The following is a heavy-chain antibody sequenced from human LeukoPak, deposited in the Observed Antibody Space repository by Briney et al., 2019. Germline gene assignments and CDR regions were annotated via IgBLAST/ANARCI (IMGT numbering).Heavy chain of an antibody. CDR3: ATQLRTAPAATSFDP. CDR2: TYYSGST. V-gene: IGHV4-39*01. D-gene: IGHD2-2*01. CDR1: GGSIVSINHY. J-gene: IGHJ5*02. Sequence: SETLSLTCTVSGGSIVSINHYWGWIRQPPGKGLEWIVTTYYSGSTHTNPSLKSRVTICVDTSKNQSSLTLSSVPAADTAVNYCATQLRTAPAATSFDPWGQGTLVNVS.